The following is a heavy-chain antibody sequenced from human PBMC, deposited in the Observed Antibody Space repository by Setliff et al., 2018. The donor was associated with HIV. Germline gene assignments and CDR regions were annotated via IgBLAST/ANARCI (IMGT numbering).Heavy chain of an antibody. Sequence: GASVKVSCKASGYSFARYGLCWVRQAPGQGLEWMGWISGFNGNTKYAQSFQNRVAMTTETATSTAYMEMRSRRSDDTAVYFCARVPYRSAWFSGGHDAFDIWGQGTMVTVSS. V-gene: IGHV1-18*01. D-gene: IGHD6-19*01. J-gene: IGHJ3*02. CDR1: GYSFARYG. CDR2: ISGFNGNT. CDR3: ARVPYRSAWFSGGHDAFDI.